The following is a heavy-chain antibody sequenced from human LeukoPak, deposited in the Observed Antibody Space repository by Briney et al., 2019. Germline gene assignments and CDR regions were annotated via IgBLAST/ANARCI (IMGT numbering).Heavy chain of an antibody. J-gene: IGHJ5*02. CDR1: GGSISSGSYY. Sequence: PSETLSLTCTVSGGSISSGSYYWSWIRQPAGKGLEWIGRIYTSGSTNYNPSLKSRVTISVDTSKNQFSLKLSSVTAADTAVYYCARDRPSRGGFDPWGQGTLVTVSS. CDR3: ARDRPSRGGFDP. CDR2: IYTSGST. V-gene: IGHV4-61*02. D-gene: IGHD6-6*01.